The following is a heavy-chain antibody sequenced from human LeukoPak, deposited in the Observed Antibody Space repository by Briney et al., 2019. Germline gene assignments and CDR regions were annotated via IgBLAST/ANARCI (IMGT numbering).Heavy chain of an antibody. Sequence: SQTLSLTCAVSGGSISSGGYSWSWIRQPPGKGLEWIGYIYHSGSTNYNPSLKSRVTISVDTSKNQFSLKLSSVTAADTAVYYCARGRYGYYWGQGTLVTVSS. CDR2: IYHSGST. V-gene: IGHV4-30-2*02. J-gene: IGHJ4*02. D-gene: IGHD3-16*02. CDR3: ARGRYGYY. CDR1: GGSISSGGYS.